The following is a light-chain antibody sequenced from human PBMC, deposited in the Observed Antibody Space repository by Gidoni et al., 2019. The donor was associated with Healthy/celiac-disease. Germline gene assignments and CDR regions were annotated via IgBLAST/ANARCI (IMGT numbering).Light chain of an antibody. J-gene: IGKJ1*01. CDR2: GAS. Sequence: DIVLTQSPGTLSLSPGERATLSCRASQSFSSIYLAWYQQKPGQAPRLLIYGASSRATGIPDRFSGSGSGTDFTLTISRLEPEDFAVYYFQQYGSSPWTFGQGTKVEIK. CDR3: QQYGSSPWT. CDR1: QSFSSIY. V-gene: IGKV3-20*01.